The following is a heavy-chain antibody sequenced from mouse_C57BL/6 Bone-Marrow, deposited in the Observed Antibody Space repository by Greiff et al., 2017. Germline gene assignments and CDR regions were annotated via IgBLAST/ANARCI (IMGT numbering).Heavy chain of an antibody. CDR2: IRSKSSNYAT. CDR3: VRYDYDDYYAMDY. V-gene: IGHV10-3*01. D-gene: IGHD2-4*01. Sequence: EVQRVESGGGLVQPKGSLKLSCAASGFTFNTYAMNWVRQAPGKGVEWVARIRSKSSNYATYYDESVKDRFTISRDNSQSMLYLQMNNRNTVDTAMYYCVRYDYDDYYAMDYWGQGTSVTVSS. J-gene: IGHJ4*01. CDR1: GFTFNTYA.